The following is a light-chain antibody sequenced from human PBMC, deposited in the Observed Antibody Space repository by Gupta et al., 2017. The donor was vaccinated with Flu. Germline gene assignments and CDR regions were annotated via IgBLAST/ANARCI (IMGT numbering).Light chain of an antibody. CDR3: QHYNSWPFT. J-gene: IGKJ4*01. V-gene: IGKV3-15*01. CDR2: GAS. Sequence: VLTQSPATLSVSPGERVTLSCRASQSVSSNVVWYQQKPGQAPRHIIYGASTRATGIPARFTGSGSGTEFILTITSLQSEDFAVYYCQHYNSWPFTFGGGTKVEIK. CDR1: QSVSSN.